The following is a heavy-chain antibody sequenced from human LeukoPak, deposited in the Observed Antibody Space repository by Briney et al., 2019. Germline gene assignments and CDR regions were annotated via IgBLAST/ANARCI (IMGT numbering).Heavy chain of an antibody. CDR3: ARVLVTMVRGVGAWFDP. V-gene: IGHV4-59*01. CDR2: VYYSGST. Sequence: PSETLSLTCTVSGGSISSYYWSWIRPPPGKGLEWIGYVYYSGSTNYNPSLKSRVTISVDTSKNQFSLKLSSVTAADTAVYYCARVLVTMVRGVGAWFDPWGQGTLVTVSS. D-gene: IGHD3-10*01. CDR1: GGSISSYY. J-gene: IGHJ5*02.